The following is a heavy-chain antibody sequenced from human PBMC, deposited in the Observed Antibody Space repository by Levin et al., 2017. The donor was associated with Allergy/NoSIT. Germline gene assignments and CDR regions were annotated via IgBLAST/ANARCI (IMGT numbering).Heavy chain of an antibody. CDR3: AKDRDRNWSSGMDV. V-gene: IGHV3-30*18. D-gene: IGHD1-1*01. CDR2: ITYDGSNR. Sequence: PGGSLRLSCAASGLTFSRYGMHWVRQAPGKGLEWVAVITYDGSNRYYAESVKGRFTISRDNSKNTLYLQMNSLRGEDTAVYYCAKDRDRNWSSGMDVWGQGTTVTVSS. J-gene: IGHJ6*02. CDR1: GLTFSRYG.